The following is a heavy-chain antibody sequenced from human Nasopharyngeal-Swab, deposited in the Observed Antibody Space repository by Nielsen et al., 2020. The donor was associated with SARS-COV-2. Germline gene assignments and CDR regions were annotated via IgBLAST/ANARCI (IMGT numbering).Heavy chain of an antibody. CDR1: GFIFDDYA. CDR3: AKSRGSTWPDDPFDS. CDR2: ITWNSGST. J-gene: IGHJ3*02. V-gene: IGHV3-9*01. Sequence: SLKISCAASGFIFDDYAMHWVRQAPGKGLEWVSGITWNSGSTGYADSVKGRFTISRDNAKNSLYLQMNNLRTEDTALYYCAKSRGSTWPDDPFDSWGQGTMVTVSS. D-gene: IGHD6-13*01.